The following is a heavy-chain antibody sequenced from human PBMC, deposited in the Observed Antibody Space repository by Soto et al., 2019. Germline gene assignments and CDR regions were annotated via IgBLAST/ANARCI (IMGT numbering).Heavy chain of an antibody. CDR2: ITAYNFDT. CDR1: GYTFTSYG. Sequence: QVQLVQSGAEVKEPGASVKVSCKVSGYTFTSYGINWVRQAPGQGLEWMGWITAYNFDTNYSQKFQGRVTMTIDTSTSTAYMELRSLTSDDTAVYYCASGFYGAGSYYSLDYWGRGTLVTVSS. D-gene: IGHD3-10*01. CDR3: ASGFYGAGSYYSLDY. J-gene: IGHJ4*02. V-gene: IGHV1-18*01.